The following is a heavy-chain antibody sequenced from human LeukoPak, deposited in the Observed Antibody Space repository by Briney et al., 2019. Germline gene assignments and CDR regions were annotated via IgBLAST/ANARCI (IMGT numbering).Heavy chain of an antibody. D-gene: IGHD2-2*01. CDR2: IFHTGTT. J-gene: IGHJ4*02. CDR1: GASISSHY. V-gene: IGHV4-59*08. Sequence: PSETLSLTCSVSGASISSHYWSWIRQPPGKGLECLGFIFHTGTTNYNPSLKSRVTISVDTSKNQFSLKLSSVTAADTAIYYCARTYCSTNACPFDHWGQGTLVTVSS. CDR3: ARTYCSTNACPFDH.